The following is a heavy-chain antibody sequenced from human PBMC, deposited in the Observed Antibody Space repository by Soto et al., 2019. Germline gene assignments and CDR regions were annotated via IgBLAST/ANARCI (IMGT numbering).Heavy chain of an antibody. Sequence: QVQLVQSGAEVKKPGSSVKVSCKASGGTFSTYTFTWVRQAPGQGLEWMGGSLPIFGTANYAQKFQGRVTITADESTSTGYMELSGLRSEDTAVYYCARGFHGLVAAAATSWFDPWGQGTLVTVSS. CDR3: ARGFHGLVAAAATSWFDP. CDR1: GGTFSTYT. CDR2: SLPIFGTA. D-gene: IGHD6-13*01. J-gene: IGHJ5*02. V-gene: IGHV1-69*01.